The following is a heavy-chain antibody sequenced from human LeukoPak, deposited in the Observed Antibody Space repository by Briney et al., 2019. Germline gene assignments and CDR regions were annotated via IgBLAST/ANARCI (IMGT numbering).Heavy chain of an antibody. CDR2: IKPDGSEK. Sequence: GGSLRLSCAASGFTFSSHWMSWVRQAPGKGLEWVANIKPDGSEKYPVDSVKGRFTVTRDNAKNSLYLQMNRLRDEDSAVYYCARAPAFGTVDYWGQGTLVTVSS. J-gene: IGHJ4*02. D-gene: IGHD3-16*01. V-gene: IGHV3-7*01. CDR3: ARAPAFGTVDY. CDR1: GFTFSSHW.